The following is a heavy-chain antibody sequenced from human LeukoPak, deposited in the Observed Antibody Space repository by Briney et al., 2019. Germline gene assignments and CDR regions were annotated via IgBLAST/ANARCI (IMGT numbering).Heavy chain of an antibody. D-gene: IGHD2-15*01. CDR2: IYYSGSS. Sequence: SETLSLTCTVSGGSIRNYYWSWIRQPPGKGLEWIGYIYYSGSSNYNPSLKSRVAISVDTSKNQFSLKLSSVTAADTAVYYCARHEAPGYCSGGSCYNYWYFDLWGRGTLVTVSS. CDR3: ARHEAPGYCSGGSCYNYWYFDL. J-gene: IGHJ2*01. CDR1: GGSIRNYY. V-gene: IGHV4-59*08.